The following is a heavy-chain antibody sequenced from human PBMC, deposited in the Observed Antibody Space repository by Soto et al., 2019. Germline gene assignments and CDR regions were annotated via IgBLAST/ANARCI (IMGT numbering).Heavy chain of an antibody. J-gene: IGHJ6*02. CDR1: GGSFSGYY. Sequence: SETLSLTGAVYGGSFSGYYWSWIRQPPGKGLEWIGEINHSGSTNYNPSLKSRVTISVDTSKNQFSLKLSSVTAADTAVYYCARILHYYYYGMDVWGQGTTVTVSS. CDR2: INHSGST. V-gene: IGHV4-34*01. CDR3: ARILHYYYYGMDV.